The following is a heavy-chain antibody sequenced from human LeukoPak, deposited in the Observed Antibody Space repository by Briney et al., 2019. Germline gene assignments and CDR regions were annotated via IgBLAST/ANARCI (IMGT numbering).Heavy chain of an antibody. CDR3: ARLAPYYDSSGFDY. D-gene: IGHD3-22*01. V-gene: IGHV4-4*07. J-gene: IGHJ4*02. Sequence: SETLSLTCTVSGGSISSYYWSWIRQPAGKGLEWIGRIYTSGSTNYNPSLKSRVTMSVDTSKNQFSLKLSSVTAADTAVYYCARLAPYYDSSGFDYWGQGTLVTVSS. CDR1: GGSISSYY. CDR2: IYTSGST.